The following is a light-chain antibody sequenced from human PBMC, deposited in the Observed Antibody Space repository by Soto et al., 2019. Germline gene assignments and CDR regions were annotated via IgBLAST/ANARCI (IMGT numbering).Light chain of an antibody. Sequence: EFVLTQSPGTLSFSPGERATLSCRASQTVRNNYLASYQQKPGQAPRLLIYDASSRAAGIPDRFSGGGSGTDFTLTISRLEPEDFAVYYCQKFSSYPLNFGGGTKVDIK. CDR3: QKFSSYPLN. CDR1: QTVRNNY. V-gene: IGKV3-20*01. J-gene: IGKJ4*01. CDR2: DAS.